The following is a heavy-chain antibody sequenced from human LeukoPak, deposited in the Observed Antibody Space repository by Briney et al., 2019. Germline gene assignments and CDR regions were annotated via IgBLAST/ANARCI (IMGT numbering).Heavy chain of an antibody. J-gene: IGHJ4*02. CDR3: AKDSLLGVWGSYRFFDY. CDR2: ISYDGSNK. CDR1: GFTFSSYA. V-gene: IGHV3-30*04. Sequence: GGSLRLSCAASGFTFSSYAMHWVRQAPGKGLEWVAVISYDGSNKYYADSVKGRFTISRDNSKNTLYLQMNSLRAEDTAVYYCAKDSLLGVWGSYRFFDYWGQGTLVTVSS. D-gene: IGHD3-16*02.